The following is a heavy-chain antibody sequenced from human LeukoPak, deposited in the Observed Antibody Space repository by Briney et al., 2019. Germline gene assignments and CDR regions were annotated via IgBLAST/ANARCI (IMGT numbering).Heavy chain of an antibody. J-gene: IGHJ4*02. CDR1: GGSMSSYY. D-gene: IGHD5-24*01. V-gene: IGHV4-59*08. Sequence: PSETLSLTCTVAGGSMSSYYWSWIRQPPGKGLEWIGYIYYSGSTKYNPSLKSRVTISVDTSKNQFSLKLSSVTAADTAVYYCARGARAGYNLEPFDYWGQGTLVTVSS. CDR3: ARGARAGYNLEPFDY. CDR2: IYYSGST.